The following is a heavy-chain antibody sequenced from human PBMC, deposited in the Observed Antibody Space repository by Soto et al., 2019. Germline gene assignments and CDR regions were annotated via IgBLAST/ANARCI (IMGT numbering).Heavy chain of an antibody. CDR1: GFTFSSYG. CDR3: ARPTSSWYGDAFDI. Sequence: QVQLVESGGCVVQPGRSLRLSCAASGFTFSSYGMHWVRQAPGKGLEWVAVIWYDGSNKYYADSVKGRFTISRDNSKNTLYLQMTSLRAEDTAVYYCARPTSSWYGDAFDIWGQGTMVTVSS. CDR2: IWYDGSNK. D-gene: IGHD6-13*01. J-gene: IGHJ3*02. V-gene: IGHV3-33*01.